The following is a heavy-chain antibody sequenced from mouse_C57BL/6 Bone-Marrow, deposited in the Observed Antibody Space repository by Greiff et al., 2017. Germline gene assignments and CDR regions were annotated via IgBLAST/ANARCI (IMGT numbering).Heavy chain of an antibody. J-gene: IGHJ3*01. V-gene: IGHV1-19*01. CDR3: AIYYGYEAY. CDR2: INPYNGGT. CDR1: GYTFTDYY. D-gene: IGHD2-2*01. Sequence: EVQLQQSGPVLVKPGASVKMSCKASGYTFTDYYMNWVKQSHGKSLEWIGVINPYNGGTSYNQKFKGKATLTVDKSSSTAYMELNSLTSEDSAVYYCAIYYGYEAYWGQGTLVTVSA.